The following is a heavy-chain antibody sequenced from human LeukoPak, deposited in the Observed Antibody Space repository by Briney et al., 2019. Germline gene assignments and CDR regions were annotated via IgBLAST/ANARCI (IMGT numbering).Heavy chain of an antibody. Sequence: PGGSLRLSCAASGFTVSSNYMSWVRQAPGKGLEWVSAISGSGGSTYYADSVKGRFTISRDNSKNTLYLQMNSLRAEDTAVYYCANGGQGNWFDPWGQGTLVTVSS. CDR2: ISGSGGST. CDR3: ANGGQGNWFDP. CDR1: GFTVSSNY. J-gene: IGHJ5*02. V-gene: IGHV3-23*01. D-gene: IGHD3-16*01.